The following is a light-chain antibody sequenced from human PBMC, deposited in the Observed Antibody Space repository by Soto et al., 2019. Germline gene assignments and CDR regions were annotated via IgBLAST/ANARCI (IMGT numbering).Light chain of an antibody. CDR3: QQYNKWPPLT. CDR1: QSVSSN. J-gene: IGKJ4*01. CDR2: RAS. Sequence: EIVMTQSPATLSVSPGERATLSCRASQSVSSNLAWYQQKPGQAPRLLIYRASTRATGIPARFSGSGSGTEFNLTISSLQSEDFAVYYCQQYNKWPPLTFGGGNKVEIK. V-gene: IGKV3-15*01.